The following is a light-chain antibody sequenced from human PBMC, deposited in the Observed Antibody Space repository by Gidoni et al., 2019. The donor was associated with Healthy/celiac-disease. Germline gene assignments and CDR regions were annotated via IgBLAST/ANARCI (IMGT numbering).Light chain of an antibody. V-gene: IGKV3-15*01. CDR1: QSVSSN. Sequence: EIVMTQPPATLSVSPGERTTLPSRASQSVSSNSAWYQQKPGQAPRLLIYGASTRATGIPARFSGSGSWTEFTLTISSLQSEDFAVYYCQQYNNWPTWTLGQGTKVEIK. J-gene: IGKJ1*01. CDR3: QQYNNWPTWT. CDR2: GAS.